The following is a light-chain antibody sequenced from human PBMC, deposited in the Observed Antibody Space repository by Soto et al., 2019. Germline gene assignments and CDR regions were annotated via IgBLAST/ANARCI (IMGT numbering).Light chain of an antibody. Sequence: DIQMTQSPSTLSASVGDRVTITCRASQSISSRLAWYQQKPGKAPQVLIYKASSLQSGVPSRFSGSGSGTEFTLTISSLQPDDFATYYCQQYNSYSTWTFGQGTKVDIK. V-gene: IGKV1-5*03. J-gene: IGKJ1*01. CDR2: KAS. CDR3: QQYNSYSTWT. CDR1: QSISSR.